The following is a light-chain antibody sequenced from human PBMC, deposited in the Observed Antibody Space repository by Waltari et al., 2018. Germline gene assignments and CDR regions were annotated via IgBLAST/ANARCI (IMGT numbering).Light chain of an antibody. CDR3: SSYTSSSTVV. Sequence: QSALTQPASVSGSPGQSITISCTGTSSDVGGYNYVSWYRQHPGKAPKRMIYEVSNRPSGVSNRFPGSKSGNPASRTISGLQAEDEADYYCSSYTSSSTVVFGGGTKVTVL. J-gene: IGLJ2*01. CDR1: SSDVGGYNY. V-gene: IGLV2-14*01. CDR2: EVS.